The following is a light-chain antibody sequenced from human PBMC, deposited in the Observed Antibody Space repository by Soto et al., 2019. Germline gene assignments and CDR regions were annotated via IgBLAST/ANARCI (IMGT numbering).Light chain of an antibody. CDR2: EVT. V-gene: IGLV2-8*01. CDR3: PYYVGKAIWV. Sequence: QSALTQPPSASGSPGQSVTLSFTGTSSDVGAYKYVSWYQQYPGKAPKLMIYEVTKRTSGVPDRFSVSKSGNTASLTVSGLQAEDEADYYCPYYVGKAIWVFGAGTKLTVL. J-gene: IGLJ3*02. CDR1: SSDVGAYKY.